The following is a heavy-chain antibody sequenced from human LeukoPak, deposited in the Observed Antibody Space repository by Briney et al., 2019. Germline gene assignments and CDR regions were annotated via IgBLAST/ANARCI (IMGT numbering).Heavy chain of an antibody. V-gene: IGHV3-48*01. D-gene: IGHD6-19*01. CDR2: ISSSSSTI. CDR1: GFTFSSYS. Sequence: TGGSLRLSCAASGFTFSSYSMNWVRQAPGKGLEWVSYISSSSSTIYYADSVKGRFTISRDNAKNSLYLQMNSLRAEDTAVYYCARDSVAATEYYYYYYGMDVWGQGTTVTVSS. J-gene: IGHJ6*02. CDR3: ARDSVAATEYYYYYYGMDV.